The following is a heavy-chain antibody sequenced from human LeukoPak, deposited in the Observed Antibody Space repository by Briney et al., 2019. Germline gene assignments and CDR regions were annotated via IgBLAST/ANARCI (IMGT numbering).Heavy chain of an antibody. J-gene: IGHJ6*03. V-gene: IGHV3-7*01. CDR2: IKEDGSEK. D-gene: IGHD3-10*01. CDR3: ARSGYYSDSGSYFDYYYYMDV. Sequence: GGSLRLSCAASGFTFSNYWMSWVRQAPGKGLEWVANIKEDGSEKYYVESVKGRFTISRDNAKTSLYLQMNSLRAEDTAVYYCARSGYYSDSGSYFDYYYYMDVWGKGTTVTISS. CDR1: GFTFSNYW.